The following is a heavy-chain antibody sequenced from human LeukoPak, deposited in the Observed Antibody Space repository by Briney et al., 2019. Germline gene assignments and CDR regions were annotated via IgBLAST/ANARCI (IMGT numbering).Heavy chain of an antibody. Sequence: SETLSLTCAVYGGSFSGYYWSWIRQPPGKGLEWIGEINHSGSTNYNPSLKSRVTISVDTSENQFSLKLSSVTAADTAVYYCARQSSIQLWLYYFDYWGQGTLVTVSS. J-gene: IGHJ4*02. D-gene: IGHD5-18*01. V-gene: IGHV4-34*01. CDR1: GGSFSGYY. CDR2: INHSGST. CDR3: ARQSSIQLWLYYFDY.